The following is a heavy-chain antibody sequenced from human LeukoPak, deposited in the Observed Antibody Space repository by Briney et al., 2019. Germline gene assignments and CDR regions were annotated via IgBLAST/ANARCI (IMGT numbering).Heavy chain of an antibody. CDR3: AREFRLGIYDY. D-gene: IGHD7-27*01. J-gene: IGHJ4*02. CDR2: IKQDGSEK. Sequence: QPGRSLRLSCAASGFTFSSYWMSWVRQAPGKGLEWVANIKQDGSEKYYVDSVKGRFTISRDNAKNSLYLQMNSLRAEDTAVYYCAREFRLGIYDYWGQGTLVTVS. V-gene: IGHV3-7*01. CDR1: GFTFSSYW.